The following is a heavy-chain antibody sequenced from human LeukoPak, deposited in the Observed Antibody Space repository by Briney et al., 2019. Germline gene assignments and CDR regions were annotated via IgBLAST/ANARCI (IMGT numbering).Heavy chain of an antibody. CDR2: INPNSGGT. V-gene: IGHV1-2*07. CDR1: GYSFTDYY. CDR3: SRVRGSRSGLEFDY. J-gene: IGHJ4*02. D-gene: IGHD6-13*01. Sequence: GASVKVSCKASGYSFTDYYTHWVRQAPGEGLEWMGWINPNSGGTNYAHKLQGRVTMTRDTSISTAYMELTRLRSDDTAVYYCSRVRGSRSGLEFDYWGQGTLVTVSS.